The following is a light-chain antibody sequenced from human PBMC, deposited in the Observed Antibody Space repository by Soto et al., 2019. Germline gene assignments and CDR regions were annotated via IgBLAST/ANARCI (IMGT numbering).Light chain of an antibody. J-gene: IGKJ5*01. CDR1: QGISNY. CDR3: QNYDSAPIT. Sequence: DIQMTQSPSSLSASVGNRVSITCRASQGISNYLAWYQQKPGKVPKVLIYAASTLQPGVPSRFSGSGSGTDFTLTINSLQPDDIATYYCQNYDSAPITFGQGTRLEIK. CDR2: AAS. V-gene: IGKV1-27*01.